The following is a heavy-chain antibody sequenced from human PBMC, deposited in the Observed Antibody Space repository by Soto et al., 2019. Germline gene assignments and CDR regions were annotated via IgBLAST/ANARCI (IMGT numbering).Heavy chain of an antibody. D-gene: IGHD3-10*01. CDR3: ARGEYGSATDY. CDR2: ISGYKGNT. CDR1: GYTFVTYG. V-gene: IGHV1-18*01. Sequence: QVQLVQSGTEVKKPGASVKVSCKASGYTFVTYGMNWVRQAPGQGLEWMGWISGYKGNTNYAQKFQARVTMTTDTSTSTAYMEVGSLRSDDTAVYYCARGEYGSATDYWGQGTLVTVSS. J-gene: IGHJ4*02.